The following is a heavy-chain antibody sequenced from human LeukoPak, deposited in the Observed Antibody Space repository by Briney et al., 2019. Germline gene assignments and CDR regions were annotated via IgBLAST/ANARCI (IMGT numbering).Heavy chain of an antibody. CDR1: GYSFTTFW. CDR2: IYPGDSDT. D-gene: IGHD3-3*01. V-gene: IGHV5-51*01. Sequence: GESPKISCKGSGYSFTTFWIGWVRQMPGKGLEWMGIIYPGDSDTRYSPSFQDQVTISADKSISTAYMQWSSLKASDTAMYYCVRLANFWSGFEDWGQGTLVTVSS. J-gene: IGHJ4*02. CDR3: VRLANFWSGFED.